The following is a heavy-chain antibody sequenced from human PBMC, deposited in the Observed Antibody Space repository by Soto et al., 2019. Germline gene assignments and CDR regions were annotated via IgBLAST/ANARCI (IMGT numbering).Heavy chain of an antibody. V-gene: IGHV1-69*06. CDR3: ARDTEVVPAAISGLGWFDP. Sequence: QVQLVQSGAEVKKPGSSVKVSCKASGGTFSSYAISWVRQAPGHGLEWMGGIIPIFGTANYAQKFQGRVTITADKSTSTAYMELSSLRSEDTAVYYCARDTEVVPAAISGLGWFDPWGQGTLVTVSS. J-gene: IGHJ5*02. D-gene: IGHD2-2*02. CDR1: GGTFSSYA. CDR2: IIPIFGTA.